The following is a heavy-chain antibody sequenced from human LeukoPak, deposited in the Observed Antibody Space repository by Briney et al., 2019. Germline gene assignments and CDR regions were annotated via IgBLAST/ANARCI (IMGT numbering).Heavy chain of an antibody. V-gene: IGHV3-15*04. Sequence: GGSLRLSCAASGFTFSNAWMSWVRQAPGKGLEWVGRIESKTDGGTTDYAAPVKGRFTISRDDSKNTLYLQMNSLKTEDTAVYYCTTDFNNWNPDDYWGQGTLVTVSS. CDR3: TTDFNNWNPDDY. D-gene: IGHD1-20*01. CDR2: IESKTDGGTT. J-gene: IGHJ4*02. CDR1: GFTFSNAW.